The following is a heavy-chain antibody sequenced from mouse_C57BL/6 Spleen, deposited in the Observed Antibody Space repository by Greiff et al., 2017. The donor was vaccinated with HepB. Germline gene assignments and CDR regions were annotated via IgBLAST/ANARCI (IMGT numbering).Heavy chain of an antibody. V-gene: IGHV1-69*01. Sequence: QVQLQQPGAELVMPGASVKLSCKASGYTFTSYWMHWVKQRPGQGLEWIGEIDPSDSYTNYNQKFKGKSTLTVDKSSSTAYMQLSSLTSEDAAVYYVARQRRGGFAYWGQGTLVTVSA. CDR1: GYTFTSYW. J-gene: IGHJ3*01. CDR3: ARQRRGGFAY. CDR2: IDPSDSYT.